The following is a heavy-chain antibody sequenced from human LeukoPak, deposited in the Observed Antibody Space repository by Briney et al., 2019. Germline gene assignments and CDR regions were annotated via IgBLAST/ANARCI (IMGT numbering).Heavy chain of an antibody. Sequence: SETLSLTCAVYGGSFSGYYWSWIRQPPGKGLEWIGEINHSGSTDYNPSLKSRVTISVDTSKNQFSLKLSSVTAADTAVYYCARGKGITIFGVVFDYRGQGTLVTVSS. D-gene: IGHD3-3*01. CDR1: GGSFSGYY. CDR2: INHSGST. J-gene: IGHJ4*02. V-gene: IGHV4-34*01. CDR3: ARGKGITIFGVVFDY.